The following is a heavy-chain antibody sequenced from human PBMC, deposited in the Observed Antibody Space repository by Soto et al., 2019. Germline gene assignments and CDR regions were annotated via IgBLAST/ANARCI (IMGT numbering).Heavy chain of an antibody. CDR1: GGSFSGYY. Sequence: TSETLSLTCAVYGGSFSGYYWSWIRQPPGKGLEWIGEINHSGSTNYNPSLKSRVTISVDTSKNQFSLKLSPVTAADTAVYYCVRDRVTIFGVVIIHGAFDIWGQGTMVTVSS. CDR3: VRDRVTIFGVVIIHGAFDI. V-gene: IGHV4-34*01. CDR2: INHSGST. D-gene: IGHD3-3*01. J-gene: IGHJ3*02.